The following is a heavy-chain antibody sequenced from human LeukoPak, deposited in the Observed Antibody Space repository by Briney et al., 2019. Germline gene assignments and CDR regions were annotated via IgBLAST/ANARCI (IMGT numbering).Heavy chain of an antibody. CDR3: AREDMIARIPLFDY. Sequence: GASVKVSCKASGYSFTTYGISRVRQAPGQGLEWMGWISADSGNANYAQKFQGRVTMTTDTSTSTAYMELRSLRSDDTAVYYCAREDMIARIPLFDYWGQGTLVTVSS. J-gene: IGHJ4*02. D-gene: IGHD2-21*01. V-gene: IGHV1-18*01. CDR1: GYSFTTYG. CDR2: ISADSGNA.